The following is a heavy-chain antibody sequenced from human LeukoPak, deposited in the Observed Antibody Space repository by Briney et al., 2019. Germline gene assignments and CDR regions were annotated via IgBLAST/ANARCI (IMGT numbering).Heavy chain of an antibody. V-gene: IGHV1-18*01. CDR2: ISAYNGNT. J-gene: IGHJ4*02. Sequence: ASVKVSCKASGYTFTSYGISWVRQAPGQGLEWMGRISAYNGNTNYAQKLQGRVTMTTDTSTSTAYMELRSLRSDDTAVYYWARSDSGLKFDYWGQGTLVTVSS. CDR1: GYTFTSYG. CDR3: ARSDSGLKFDY. D-gene: IGHD5-12*01.